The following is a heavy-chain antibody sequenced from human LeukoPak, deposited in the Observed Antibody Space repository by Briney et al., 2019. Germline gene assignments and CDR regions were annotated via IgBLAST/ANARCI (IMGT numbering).Heavy chain of an antibody. CDR1: GGSFSGYY. J-gene: IGHJ5*02. Sequence: SETLSLTCAVYGGSFSGYYWSWIRQPPGKGLEWIGEINHSGSTNYNPSLKSRVTISVDTSKNQFALKLSSVTAADTAVYYCARAFRMYALHNWFDPWGQGTLVTVSS. CDR2: INHSGST. D-gene: IGHD2-8*01. CDR3: ARAFRMYALHNWFDP. V-gene: IGHV4-34*01.